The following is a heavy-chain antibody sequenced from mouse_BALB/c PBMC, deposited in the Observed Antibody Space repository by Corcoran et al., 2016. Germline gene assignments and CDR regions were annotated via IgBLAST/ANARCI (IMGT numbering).Heavy chain of an antibody. D-gene: IGHD4-1*01. CDR2: INPYNGAT. CDR1: GYSFTGYY. J-gene: IGHJ2*01. V-gene: IGHV1-26*01. CDR3: ARSDAGTGFDY. Sequence: EVQLRQSGPELVKPGASVKISCKASGYSFTGYYMHWVKQSHVKSLEWIGRINPYNGATSYNQNFKDKASLTVDKSSSTAYMELHSLTSEDSAVYYCARSDAGTGFDYWGQGTTLTVSS.